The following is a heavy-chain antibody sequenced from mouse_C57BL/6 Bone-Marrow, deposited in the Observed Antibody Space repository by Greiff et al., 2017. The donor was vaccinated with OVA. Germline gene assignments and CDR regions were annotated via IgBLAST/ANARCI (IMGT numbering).Heavy chain of an antibody. CDR2: IWGVGST. J-gene: IGHJ3*01. CDR3: ASAYDYDGFAY. Sequence: VKLQESGPGLVAPSQSLSITCTVSGFSLTSYGVDWVRQSPGKGLEWLGVIWGVGSTNYNSALKSRLSISKDNSKSQVFLKMNSLQTDDTAMYYCASAYDYDGFAYWGQGTLVTVSA. CDR1: GFSLTSYG. D-gene: IGHD2-4*01. V-gene: IGHV2-6*01.